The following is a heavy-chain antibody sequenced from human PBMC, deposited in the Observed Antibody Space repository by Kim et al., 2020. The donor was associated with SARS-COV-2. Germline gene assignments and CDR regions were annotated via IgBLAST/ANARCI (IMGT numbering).Heavy chain of an antibody. Sequence: NPSLKSRVTISVDTSKNQFARKLGSVTAADTAVYYCARAPIVVVITHFDYWGQGTLVTVSS. D-gene: IGHD3-22*01. J-gene: IGHJ4*02. CDR3: ARAPIVVVITHFDY. V-gene: IGHV4-31*02.